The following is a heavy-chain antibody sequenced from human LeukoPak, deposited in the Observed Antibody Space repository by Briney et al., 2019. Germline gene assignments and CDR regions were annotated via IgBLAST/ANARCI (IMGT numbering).Heavy chain of an antibody. CDR1: GFTFSSYA. D-gene: IGHD5-12*01. Sequence: GGSLRLSCAASGFTFSSYAMRWVRQAPGKGLEWVSGISGSGGSTYYADSVKGRFSISRDNSKNTLHLQMNSLRAEDTAVYYCAKATSPSAYDYVFDYWGQGTLVTPPS. J-gene: IGHJ4*02. CDR3: AKATSPSAYDYVFDY. V-gene: IGHV3-23*01. CDR2: ISGSGGST.